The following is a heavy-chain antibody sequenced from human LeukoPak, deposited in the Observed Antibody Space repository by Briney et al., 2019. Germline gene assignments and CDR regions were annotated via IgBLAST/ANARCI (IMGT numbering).Heavy chain of an antibody. J-gene: IGHJ3*02. CDR2: IYPGDSDSDT. CDR3: ARHPSGRRGYNYGLDDVFDI. V-gene: IGHV5-51*01. Sequence: GESLKISCKGSEYTFTSYYIGWVRQMPGKGLEWMGIIYPGDSDSDTRYSPSFQGLVTISADTSISTAYLQWTSLKASDTAMYYCARHPSGRRGYNYGLDDVFDIGGKGTMPPVSS. CDR1: EYTFTSYY. D-gene: IGHD5-18*01.